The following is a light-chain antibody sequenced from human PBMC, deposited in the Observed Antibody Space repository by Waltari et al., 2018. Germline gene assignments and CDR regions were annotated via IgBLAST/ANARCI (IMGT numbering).Light chain of an antibody. CDR2: VNSDGRH. CDR1: SGHNNNA. Sequence: QPVLTQPPSASASLGASVKLTCTLSSGHNNNAIAWHQQQPEKGPRFLMKVNSDGRHSKGDGIPDRFSGSSSGTEWYLIISSLQSEDEADYYCQTWGTGTWVLGGGTRLTVL. V-gene: IGLV4-69*01. J-gene: IGLJ3*02. CDR3: QTWGTGTWV.